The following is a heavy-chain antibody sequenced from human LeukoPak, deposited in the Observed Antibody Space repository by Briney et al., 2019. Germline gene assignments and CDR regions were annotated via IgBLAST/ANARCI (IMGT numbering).Heavy chain of an antibody. J-gene: IGHJ4*02. CDR3: AREERGNFDY. Sequence: SETLSLTCTVSGGSISSYYWSWIRQPPGKGLEWIGEINHSGSTNYNPSLKSRVTISVDTSKNQFSLKLSSVTAADTAVYYCAREERGNFDYWGQGTLVTVSS. CDR1: GGSISSYY. V-gene: IGHV4-59*01. D-gene: IGHD6-13*01. CDR2: INHSGST.